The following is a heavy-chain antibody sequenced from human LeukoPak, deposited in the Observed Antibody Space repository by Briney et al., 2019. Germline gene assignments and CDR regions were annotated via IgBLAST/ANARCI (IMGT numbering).Heavy chain of an antibody. CDR1: GFTFSSYA. D-gene: IGHD3-22*01. Sequence: PGGSLRLSCAASGFTFSSYAMSWVRQAPGKGLEWVSAISGSGGSTSYAQKFQGRVTMTRDMSTSTVYMELSSLRSEDTAVYYCAKVRMSMIVVVFGDAFDIWGQGTMVTVSS. CDR3: AKVRMSMIVVVFGDAFDI. V-gene: IGHV3-23*01. J-gene: IGHJ3*02. CDR2: ISGSGGST.